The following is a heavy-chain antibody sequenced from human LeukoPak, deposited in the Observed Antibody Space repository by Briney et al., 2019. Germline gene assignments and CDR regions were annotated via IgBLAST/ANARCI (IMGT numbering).Heavy chain of an antibody. CDR3: AKAHSSGMYYFDY. D-gene: IGHD3-22*01. CDR1: GFTFGTYV. V-gene: IGHV3-30*18. J-gene: IGHJ4*02. Sequence: PGRSLRLSCAASGFTFGTYVMHWVRQAPDKGLEWVAVISYGGGNKNYADSVKGRFSISRDDSKNTLYLQMNSLRDEDTAVYYCAKAHSSGMYYFDYWGQGTLVTVSS. CDR2: ISYGGGNK.